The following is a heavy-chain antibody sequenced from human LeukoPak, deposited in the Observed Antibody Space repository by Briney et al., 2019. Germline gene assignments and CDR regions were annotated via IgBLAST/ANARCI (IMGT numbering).Heavy chain of an antibody. V-gene: IGHV1-46*01. CDR1: GYTFTSYY. Sequence: GASVKVSCKASGYTFTSYYMHWVRQAPGQGLEWMGIINPSGGSTSYAQKFQGSVTMTRDMSTSTVYMELSSLRSEDTAVYYCARDGRDIVVVPAATTLRDYYYYYMDVWGKGTTVTVSS. J-gene: IGHJ6*03. CDR3: ARDGRDIVVVPAATTLRDYYYYYMDV. CDR2: INPSGGST. D-gene: IGHD2-2*01.